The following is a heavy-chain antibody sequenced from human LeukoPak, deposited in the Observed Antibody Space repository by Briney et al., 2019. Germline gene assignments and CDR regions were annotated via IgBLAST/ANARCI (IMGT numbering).Heavy chain of an antibody. CDR1: XGXXXXYY. Sequence: KPSXXXXXTCTXXXGXXXXYYWSWIRQPAGKGLEWIGRIYISGSTNYNPSLKSRVTMSIDTSKNQVSLKLRSVTAADTAVYYCASRYNWNYASDYWGQGTLVTVSS. J-gene: IGHJ4*02. CDR3: ASRYNWNYASDY. D-gene: IGHD1-7*01. V-gene: IGHV4-4*07. CDR2: IYISGST.